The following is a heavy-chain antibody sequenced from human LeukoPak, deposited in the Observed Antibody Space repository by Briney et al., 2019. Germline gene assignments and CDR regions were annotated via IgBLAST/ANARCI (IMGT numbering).Heavy chain of an antibody. CDR3: ARNQDGSWYYYYMDV. D-gene: IGHD6-13*01. V-gene: IGHV3-23*01. J-gene: IGHJ6*03. CDR2: ITGSGGST. CDR1: GFTFNNYA. Sequence: GGSLRLSCAASGFTFNNYAMSWVRQAPGKGLEWVSTITGSGGSTYSADSVKGRLTISRDNSKNTLYLQMNSLRADDTALYYCARNQDGSWYYYYMDVWGKGTTVTVSS.